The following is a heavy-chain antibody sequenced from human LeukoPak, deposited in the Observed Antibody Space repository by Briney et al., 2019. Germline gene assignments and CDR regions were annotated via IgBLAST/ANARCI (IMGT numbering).Heavy chain of an antibody. CDR2: IKQDGSEI. Sequence: PGGSLRLSCAAYGFTFSHYWMTWVRQAPGKEPEWVANIKQDGSEIFYVDSVRGRFTISRDNAKNTLYLQMNSLRAEDTAVYYCAHGTVYQLDYWGQGTLVTVSS. CDR1: GFTFSHYW. D-gene: IGHD2-2*01. V-gene: IGHV3-7*03. CDR3: AHGTVYQLDY. J-gene: IGHJ4*02.